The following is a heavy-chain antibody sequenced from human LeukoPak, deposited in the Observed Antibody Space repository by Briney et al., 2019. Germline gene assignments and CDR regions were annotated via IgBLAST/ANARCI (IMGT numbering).Heavy chain of an antibody. Sequence: ASVKVSCKASGYTFTGYYIHWVRQAPGQGLEWMGWINPNTGDTNYAQKFQGRVTMTRDTSISTAYIELSRLRSDDTAVYYCAKERVYYDSSGHFDYWGQGTLVTVSS. D-gene: IGHD3-22*01. CDR2: INPNTGDT. CDR3: AKERVYYDSSGHFDY. V-gene: IGHV1-2*02. CDR1: GYTFTGYY. J-gene: IGHJ4*02.